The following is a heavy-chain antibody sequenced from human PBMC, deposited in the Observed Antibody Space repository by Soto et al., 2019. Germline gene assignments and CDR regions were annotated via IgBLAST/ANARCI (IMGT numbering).Heavy chain of an antibody. Sequence: PSETLSLTCTVSGDSITSYFCTWIRQPAGKGLECIGRIYTNGSSNSNPSLKSRVTMSIDTSKSQFSLKLTSVTAADTAVYYCARDGPRHLGVFPLVYGMDVWGQGTTVTVSS. CDR3: ARDGPRHLGVFPLVYGMDV. V-gene: IGHV4-4*07. CDR2: IYTNGSS. J-gene: IGHJ6*02. D-gene: IGHD1-26*01. CDR1: GDSITSYF.